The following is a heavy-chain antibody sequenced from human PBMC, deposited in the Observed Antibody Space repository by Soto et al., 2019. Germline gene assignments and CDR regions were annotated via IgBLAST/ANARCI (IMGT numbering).Heavy chain of an antibody. V-gene: IGHV3-33*01. J-gene: IGHJ4*02. CDR1: GFTFSSYG. CDR2: IWYDGSNK. D-gene: IGHD4-17*01. Sequence: QVQLVESGGGVVQPGRSLRLSCAASGFTFSSYGMHWVRQAPGKGLEWVAVIWYDGSNKYYADSVKGRFTISRDNSKNTQYLKMNRLRAEATLVYYWARDAWQGSPVTSLFDYWGQGTLVTVSS. CDR3: ARDAWQGSPVTSLFDY.